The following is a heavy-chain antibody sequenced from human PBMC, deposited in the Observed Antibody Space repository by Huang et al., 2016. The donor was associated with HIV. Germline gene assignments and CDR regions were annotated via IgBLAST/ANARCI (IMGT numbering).Heavy chain of an antibody. J-gene: IGHJ6*02. CDR2: VYFRGNT. Sequence: QLRESGPGLVTPSETLSLTCSASGTSMPSSTFYWGWFRQPPGRGLEWIGSVYFRGNTHYNPALKSRGTISIDTANKQDSMRLTSVTAADTAVYFCAREVRSVDTDRPDGYYYRGLDVWGQGTTVIVSS. D-gene: IGHD2-2*03. CDR3: AREVRSVDTDRPDGYYYRGLDV. V-gene: IGHV4-39*02. CDR1: GTSMPSSTFY.